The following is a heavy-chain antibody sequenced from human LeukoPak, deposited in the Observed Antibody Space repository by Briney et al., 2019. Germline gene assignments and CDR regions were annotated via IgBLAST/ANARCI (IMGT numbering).Heavy chain of an antibody. CDR2: INHSGST. Sequence: PSETLSLTCAVYGGSFSGYYWSWIRQPPGKGPEWIGEINHSGSTNYNPSLKSRVTISVDTSKNQFSLNLTSVTAADTAVYYCATDGMVRGPDAWFDSWGQGILVTVSS. D-gene: IGHD3-10*01. V-gene: IGHV4-34*01. CDR1: GGSFSGYY. CDR3: ATDGMVRGPDAWFDS. J-gene: IGHJ5*01.